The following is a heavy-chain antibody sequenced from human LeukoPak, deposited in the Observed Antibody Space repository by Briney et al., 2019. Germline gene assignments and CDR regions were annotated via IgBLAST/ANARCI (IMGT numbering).Heavy chain of an antibody. CDR2: IYTSGST. J-gene: IGHJ5*02. V-gene: IGHV4-61*02. CDR1: GYSISSGYY. Sequence: SETLSLTCNVSGYSISSGYYWSWIRQPAGKGLEWIGRIYTSGSTNYNPSLKSRVTISVDTSKNQFSLKLSSVTAADTAVYYCARGVTMVRGVISWGNWFDPWGQGTLVTVSS. CDR3: ARGVTMVRGVISWGNWFDP. D-gene: IGHD3-10*01.